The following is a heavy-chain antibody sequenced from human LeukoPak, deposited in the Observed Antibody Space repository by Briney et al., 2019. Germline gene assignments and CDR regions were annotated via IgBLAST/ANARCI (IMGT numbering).Heavy chain of an antibody. CDR1: GDSVSSNSAA. CDR2: IYYRSKWYN. Sequence: SQTLSLTCAISGDSVSSNSAAWNWIRQSPSRGLESLGRIYYRSKWYNDYAVSVKSRITINPDTSKNQFSLQLNSVTAADTAVYYCARDLGYYDSSGYNDAFDIWGQGTMVTVSS. D-gene: IGHD3-22*01. CDR3: ARDLGYYDSSGYNDAFDI. J-gene: IGHJ3*02. V-gene: IGHV6-1*01.